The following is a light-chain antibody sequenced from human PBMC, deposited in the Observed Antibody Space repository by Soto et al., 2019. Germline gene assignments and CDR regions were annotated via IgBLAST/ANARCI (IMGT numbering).Light chain of an antibody. CDR2: KDS. CDR3: YSTTDNSRV. V-gene: IGLV3-27*01. J-gene: IGLJ2*01. CDR1: MLTKNY. Sequence: SYELTQPSSVSVSPGQTARITCSGDMLTKNYARWFQQKPGQAPLLLIYKDSERPSGIPERFSGSSSGTTVTLTISGAQVEDEADYYCYSTTDNSRVFGGGTKVTVL.